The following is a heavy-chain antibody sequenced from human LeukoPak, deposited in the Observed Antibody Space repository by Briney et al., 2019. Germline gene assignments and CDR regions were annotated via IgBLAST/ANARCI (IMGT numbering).Heavy chain of an antibody. V-gene: IGHV4-34*01. J-gene: IGHJ4*02. D-gene: IGHD5-12*01. Sequence: PSETLSHTCAVYGGSFSGYYWSWIRQPPGKGLEWIGEINHSGSTNYNPSLKSRVTISVDTSKNQFSLKLSSVTAADTAVYYCARITSGYDFDYWGQGTLVTVSS. CDR3: ARITSGYDFDY. CDR1: GGSFSGYY. CDR2: INHSGST.